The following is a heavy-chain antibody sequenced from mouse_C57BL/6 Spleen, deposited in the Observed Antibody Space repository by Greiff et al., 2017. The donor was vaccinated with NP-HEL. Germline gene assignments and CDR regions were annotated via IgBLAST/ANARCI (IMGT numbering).Heavy chain of an antibody. CDR3: ARKFNDY. CDR2: IDPSDSYT. J-gene: IGHJ2*01. Sequence: QVQLQQPGAELVRPGTSVKLSCKASGYTFTSYWMHWVKQRPGQGLEWIGVIDPSDSYTNYNQKFKGKATLTVDTSSSTAYMQLSSLKSEDSAVYYCARKFNDYWGQGTTLTVSS. CDR1: GYTFTSYW. V-gene: IGHV1-59*01.